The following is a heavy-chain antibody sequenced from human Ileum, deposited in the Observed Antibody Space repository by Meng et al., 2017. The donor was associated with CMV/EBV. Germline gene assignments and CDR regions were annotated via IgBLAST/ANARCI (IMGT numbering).Heavy chain of an antibody. CDR2: IYSGGST. V-gene: IGHV3-53*01. J-gene: IGHJ4*02. D-gene: IGHD1-7*01. CDR1: GFTVSSNY. Sequence: GESLKISCAASGFTVSSNYMSWVRQAPGKGLEWVSLIYSGGSTYYADSVKGRFTISRDNSKNTLYLQMNSLRAEDSAVYSYARGRTTGYFDYWGQGTLVTVSS. CDR3: ARGRTTGYFDY.